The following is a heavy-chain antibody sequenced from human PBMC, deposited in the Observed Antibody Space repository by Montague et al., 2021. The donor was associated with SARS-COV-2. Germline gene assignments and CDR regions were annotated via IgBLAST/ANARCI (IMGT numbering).Heavy chain of an antibody. CDR1: GFSLSTSGMR. V-gene: IGHV2-70*04. D-gene: IGHD3-9*01. CDR3: ARSYYDILTAYYTPFDY. J-gene: IGHJ4*02. CDR2: IXXXXDX. Sequence: VKPTQTLTLACTFSGFSLSTSGMRASWIRQPPGKALEWLARIXXXXDXFYSTSLKTRLTISKDTSKNQVVLTMTNMDPVDIATYYCARSYYDILTAYYTPFDYWGQGTLVTVSS.